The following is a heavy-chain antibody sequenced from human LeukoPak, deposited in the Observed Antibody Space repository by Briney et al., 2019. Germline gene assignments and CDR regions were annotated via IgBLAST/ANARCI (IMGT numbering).Heavy chain of an antibody. J-gene: IGHJ4*02. D-gene: IGHD3-10*01. CDR3: ARGLRGVMDY. V-gene: IGHV4-30-2*01. CDR2: IYHSGST. CDR1: GGSISSGGYS. Sequence: SETLSLTCAVSGGSISSGGYSWSWIRQPPGKGLEWIGYIYHSGSTYYNPSLKSRVTISVDRSKNQFSLKLSSVTAADTAVYYCARGLRGVMDYWGQGTLVTVSP.